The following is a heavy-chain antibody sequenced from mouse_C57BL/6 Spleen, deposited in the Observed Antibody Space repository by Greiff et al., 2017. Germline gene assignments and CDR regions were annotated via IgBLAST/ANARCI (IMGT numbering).Heavy chain of an antibody. V-gene: IGHV14-3*01. Sequence: VQLKQSVAELVRPGASVTLSCPASGFNIKHTYMHWVKQRPEQGLEWIGRIDPANGNTKYAPKFQGKATITADTSSNTAYLQLSSLTSEDTAIYYCARGYYYGSSYGYFDVWGTGTTVTVSS. CDR2: IDPANGNT. J-gene: IGHJ1*03. CDR3: ARGYYYGSSYGYFDV. CDR1: GFNIKHTY. D-gene: IGHD1-1*01.